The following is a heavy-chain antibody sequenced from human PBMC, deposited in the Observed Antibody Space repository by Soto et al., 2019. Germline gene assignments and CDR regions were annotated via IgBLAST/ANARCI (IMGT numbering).Heavy chain of an antibody. CDR1: GFSLSTSGVG. D-gene: IGHD3-10*01. CDR3: AHRTYFTSGRPFDY. CDR2: IYWDDKT. V-gene: IGHV2-5*02. J-gene: IGHJ4*02. Sequence: QITLKESGPTLVKPTQTLTLTCTFSGFSLSTSGVGVDWIRQPPGKALEWLAVIYWDDKTHYSPSLSSRLTVTWATSRNQVVLTMTNMDPMDTATYYCAHRTYFTSGRPFDYWGQGTLVAVSS.